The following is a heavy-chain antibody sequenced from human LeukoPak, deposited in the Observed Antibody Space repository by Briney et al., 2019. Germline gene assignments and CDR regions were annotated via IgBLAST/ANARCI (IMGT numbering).Heavy chain of an antibody. CDR1: GASVSSSH. CDR2: LTYTGKT. CDR3: SEGYFEPFDH. V-gene: IGHV4-59*02. J-gene: IGHJ4*02. D-gene: IGHD5-24*01. Sequence: SETLSLTCLVSGASVSSSHWNWIRQLPGKGLEWIGCLTYTGKTDYRPSLTRRVTISLDTSKSQVSLKLKSLTAADTAVYYCSEGYFEPFDHWGQGISVTVSS.